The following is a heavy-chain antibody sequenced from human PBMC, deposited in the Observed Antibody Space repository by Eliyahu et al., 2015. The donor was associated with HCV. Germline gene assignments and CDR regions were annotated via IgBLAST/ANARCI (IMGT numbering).Heavy chain of an antibody. CDR3: AKNIYISDWYDCYFDY. CDR1: GFXFSSYA. D-gene: IGHD6-19*01. CDR2: ISGSGGST. Sequence: EVQLLESGGGLVQPGGSLRLSCAASGFXFSSYAMSWVRQVPGKGLEWVAAISGSGGSTNYADSVEGRFFISRDNSKSTLSLQMNSLRAEDTAIYYCAKNIYISDWYDCYFDYWGQGTLLTVSS. J-gene: IGHJ4*02. V-gene: IGHV3-23*01.